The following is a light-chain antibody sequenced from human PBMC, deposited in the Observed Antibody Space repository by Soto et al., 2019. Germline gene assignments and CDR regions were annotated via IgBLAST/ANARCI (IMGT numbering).Light chain of an antibody. J-gene: IGKJ1*01. CDR3: QQYGSSPWT. CDR1: QTISSTY. CDR2: GAS. V-gene: IGKV3-20*01. Sequence: EIVLTQSPGTLSLSPGERATLSCRASQTISSTYLAWYQLKPGQAPRLLIYGASSRATGIPDRFSGRGSGTDFTLTISRLEPEDLAVYYCQQYGSSPWTFGQGTKVEIK.